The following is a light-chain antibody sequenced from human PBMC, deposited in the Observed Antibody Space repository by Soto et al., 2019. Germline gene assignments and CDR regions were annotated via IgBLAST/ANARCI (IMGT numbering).Light chain of an antibody. CDR3: QQLNSYPRGT. J-gene: IGKJ4*01. CDR1: QGISSY. V-gene: IGKV1-9*01. CDR2: AAS. Sequence: DIQLTQSPSFLSASVGDRVTITCRASQGISSYLAWYQQKPGKAPKLLIYAASTLQSGVPSRFSGSGSGTEFTLTISSLQPEDVATYYCQQLNSYPRGTFGGGTKVEIK.